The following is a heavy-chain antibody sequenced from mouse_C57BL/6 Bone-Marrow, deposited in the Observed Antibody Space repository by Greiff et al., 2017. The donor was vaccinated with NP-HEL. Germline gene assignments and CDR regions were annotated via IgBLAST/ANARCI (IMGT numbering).Heavy chain of an antibody. J-gene: IGHJ2*01. Sequence: QVQLQQPGAELVMPGASVKLSCKASGYTFTSYWMHWVKQRPGQGLEWIGEIDPSDSYTNYNQKFKGKSTFTVDKSSSTAYMQLSSLTSEDSAVYYCARREYYSNYVYFDYWGQGTTLTVSS. CDR2: IDPSDSYT. V-gene: IGHV1-69*01. CDR3: ARREYYSNYVYFDY. D-gene: IGHD2-5*01. CDR1: GYTFTSYW.